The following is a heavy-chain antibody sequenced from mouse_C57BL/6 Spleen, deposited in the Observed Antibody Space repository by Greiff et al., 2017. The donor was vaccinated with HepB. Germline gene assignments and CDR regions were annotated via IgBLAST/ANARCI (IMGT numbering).Heavy chain of an antibody. D-gene: IGHD2-2*01. J-gene: IGHJ2*01. V-gene: IGHV6-3*01. Sequence: EVKLEESGGGLVQPGGSMKLSCVASGFTFSNYWMNWVRQSPEKGLEWVAQIRLKSDNYATHYAESVKGRFTISRDDSKSSVYLQMNNLRAEDTGIYYCTASTMVTHYFDYWGQGTTLTVSS. CDR3: TASTMVTHYFDY. CDR1: GFTFSNYW. CDR2: IRLKSDNYAT.